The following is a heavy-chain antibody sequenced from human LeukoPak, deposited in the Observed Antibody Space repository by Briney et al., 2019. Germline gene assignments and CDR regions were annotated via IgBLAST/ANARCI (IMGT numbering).Heavy chain of an antibody. CDR3: ARSGGSGWLDP. CDR1: GDSISSYF. J-gene: IGHJ5*02. D-gene: IGHD3-16*01. Sequence: SETLSLTCKVSGDSISSYFWGWIRQPAGKGLEWIGRIYSSGNIDYNPSFKSRVAMSVDTSKNQISLKLTSVTAVDTAVYYCARSGGSGWLDPWGQGSLVTVSS. V-gene: IGHV4-4*07. CDR2: IYSSGNI.